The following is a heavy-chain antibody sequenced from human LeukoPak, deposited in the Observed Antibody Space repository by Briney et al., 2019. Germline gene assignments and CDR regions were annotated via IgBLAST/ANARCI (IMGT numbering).Heavy chain of an antibody. CDR1: GYVFTKYV. Sequence: ASVKVSCKASGYVFTKYVVHWVRQAPGQRPEWMGWIKAGNGDTKYSQNFQDRLTITRDTSASTVYMELSSLTSEDAALYYCARDDCGDTCYPGGYWGQGTLVTVSS. J-gene: IGHJ4*02. V-gene: IGHV1-3*01. CDR3: ARDDCGDTCYPGGY. D-gene: IGHD2-21*01. CDR2: IKAGNGDT.